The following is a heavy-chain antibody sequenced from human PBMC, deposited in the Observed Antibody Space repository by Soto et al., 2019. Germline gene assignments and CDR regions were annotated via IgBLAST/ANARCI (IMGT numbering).Heavy chain of an antibody. Sequence: PGGSLRLSCAASGFTFSNAWMSWVRQAPGKGLEWVGRIKSKTDGGTTDYAAPVKGRFTISRDDSKNTLYLQMNSLKTEDTAVYYCTTDSRHIVVVTAFDYWGQGTLVTVSS. CDR1: GFTFSNAW. CDR3: TTDSRHIVVVTAFDY. V-gene: IGHV3-15*01. J-gene: IGHJ4*02. D-gene: IGHD2-21*02. CDR2: IKSKTDGGTT.